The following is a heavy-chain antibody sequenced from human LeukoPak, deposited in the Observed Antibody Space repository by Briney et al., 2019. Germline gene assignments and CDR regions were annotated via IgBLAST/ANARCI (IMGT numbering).Heavy chain of an antibody. CDR2: ISGSAGTI. D-gene: IGHD3-22*01. J-gene: IGHJ6*03. CDR1: GFTFRNYE. CDR3: AKDRGPDYYDSSGYYDYYMDV. V-gene: IGHV3-48*03. Sequence: GGSLRLSCAASGFTFRNYEMNWVRQAPGKGLEWISYISGSAGTIYYADSVKGRFTISRDNTKNSLYLQMNSLRAEDMALYYCAKDRGPDYYDSSGYYDYYMDVWGKGTTVTVSS.